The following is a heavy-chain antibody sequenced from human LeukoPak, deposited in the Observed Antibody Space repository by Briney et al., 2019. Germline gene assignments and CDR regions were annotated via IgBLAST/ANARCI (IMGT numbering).Heavy chain of an antibody. CDR2: LIPVFDTG. CDR3: TRDLGYGNGGNY. D-gene: IGHD5-18*01. J-gene: IGHJ4*02. Sequence: GSSVKVSCKASRCSFSTNAISWVRQAPGQGLEWMGALIPVFDTGTYFQKFQDRLTITADQSTSTVYMELSSLPSEDTAVYYCTRDLGYGNGGNYWGQGTLVTVSS. V-gene: IGHV1-69*13. CDR1: RCSFSTNA.